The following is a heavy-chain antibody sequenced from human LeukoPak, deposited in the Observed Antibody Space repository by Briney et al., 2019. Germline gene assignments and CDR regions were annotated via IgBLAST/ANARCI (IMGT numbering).Heavy chain of an antibody. Sequence: SETLSLTCTVSGGSINSYYWSWIRQPPGKGLEWIGYIYHSGSTYYNPSLKSRVTISVDRSKNQFSLKLSSVTAADTAVYYCARVVGSGSFDYWGQGTLVTVSS. D-gene: IGHD3-10*01. CDR3: ARVVGSGSFDY. V-gene: IGHV4-59*12. J-gene: IGHJ4*02. CDR1: GGSINSYY. CDR2: IYHSGST.